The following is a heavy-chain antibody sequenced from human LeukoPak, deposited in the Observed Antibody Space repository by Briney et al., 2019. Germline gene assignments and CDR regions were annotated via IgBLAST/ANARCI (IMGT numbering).Heavy chain of an antibody. J-gene: IGHJ3*02. D-gene: IGHD2-15*01. CDR3: ARGGVPGGFDI. Sequence: GGSLRLSCAASGFTFSSYEMNWVRQAPGKGLVWVSQINGDGGSTFYADSVKGRFTISRDNSKNTLYLQVNSLRVEDTAVYYCARGGVPGGFDIWGQGTTVTV. CDR1: GFTFSSYE. CDR2: INGDGGST. V-gene: IGHV3-74*01.